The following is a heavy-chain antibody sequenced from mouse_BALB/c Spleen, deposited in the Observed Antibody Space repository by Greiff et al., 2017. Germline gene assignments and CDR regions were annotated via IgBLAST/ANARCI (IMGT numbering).Heavy chain of an antibody. V-gene: IGHV5-6*01. Sequence: VQLQQSGGDLVKPGGSLKLSCAASGFTFSSYGMSWVRQTPDKRLEWVATISSGGSYTYYPDSVKGRFTISRDNAKNTLYLQMSSLKSEDTAMYYCARHPPYGNYEGGAMDYWGQGTSVTVSS. D-gene: IGHD2-1*01. CDR3: ARHPPYGNYEGGAMDY. CDR2: ISSGGSYT. J-gene: IGHJ4*01. CDR1: GFTFSSYG.